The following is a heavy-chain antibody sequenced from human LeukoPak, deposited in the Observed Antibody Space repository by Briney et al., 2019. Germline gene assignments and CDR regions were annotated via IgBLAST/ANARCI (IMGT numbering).Heavy chain of an antibody. D-gene: IGHD6-19*01. CDR2: TYYRSKWYN. V-gene: IGHV6-1*01. Sequence: SQTLSLTCAISGDSVSSNSAAWNWISQSPSRGLEWLGRTYYRSKWYNDFAVSVKSRISINPDTSKNQFSLQLNSVTPEDTAVYYCAREGGAVAGNFDYWGQGTLVTVSS. CDR1: GDSVSSNSAA. J-gene: IGHJ4*02. CDR3: AREGGAVAGNFDY.